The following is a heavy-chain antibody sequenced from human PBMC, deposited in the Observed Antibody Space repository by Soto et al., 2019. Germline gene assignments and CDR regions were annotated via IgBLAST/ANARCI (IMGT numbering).Heavy chain of an antibody. CDR1: VFTFTSYA. CDR3: AKAGRGHSYSYYYDC. J-gene: IGHJ4*02. V-gene: IGHV3-23*01. D-gene: IGHD5-18*01. Sequence: WWSLRLSCSASVFTFTSYAMTWFRQAPGKGLEWLSTISGRGASTYDTDSVKGRFTISRDNSKNMLYLQLNSLRAEDTAVYYCAKAGRGHSYSYYYDCWGQGTLVTVSS. CDR2: ISGRGAST.